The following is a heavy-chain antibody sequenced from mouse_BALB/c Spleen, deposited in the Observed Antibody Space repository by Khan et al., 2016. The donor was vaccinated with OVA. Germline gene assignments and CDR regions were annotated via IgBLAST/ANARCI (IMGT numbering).Heavy chain of an antibody. CDR1: GDSITSGY. CDR2: MIYSGNT. Sequence: EVQLQESGPSLVKPSQTLSLTCSVTGDSITSGYWSWIRHFPGNKLEYMGYMIYSGNTYYNPSLKSRISITRHTSTNQYYLQLNSVTTEDTATYYCARSTYRYAFAYWGQGTLVTVSA. V-gene: IGHV3-8*02. D-gene: IGHD2-14*01. CDR3: ARSTYRYAFAY. J-gene: IGHJ3*01.